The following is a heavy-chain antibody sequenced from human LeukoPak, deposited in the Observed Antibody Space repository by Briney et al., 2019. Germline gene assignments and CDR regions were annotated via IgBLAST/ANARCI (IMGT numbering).Heavy chain of an antibody. D-gene: IGHD4-17*01. Sequence: GGSLRLSCAASGFTVSSNYMSWVRQAPGKGLEGVSVIYSGGSTYYADSVKGRFTISRDNSKNTLYLQMTSLRAEDTAVYYCAGGYGDYAFDYWGQGTLVTVSS. J-gene: IGHJ4*02. CDR1: GFTVSSNY. CDR2: IYSGGST. V-gene: IGHV3-53*01. CDR3: AGGYGDYAFDY.